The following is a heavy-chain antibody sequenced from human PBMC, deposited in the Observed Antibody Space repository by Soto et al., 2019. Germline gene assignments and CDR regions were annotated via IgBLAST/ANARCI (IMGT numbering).Heavy chain of an antibody. CDR1: GYSFTSYW. Sequence: GESLKISCKGSGYSFTSYWIGWVRQMPGKGLEWMGIIYPGDSDTRYSPSFQGQVTISADKSISTAYLQWSSLKASDTAMYYCARQYYDSSGYRPYYYGMDVWGQGTTVTVSS. CDR2: IYPGDSDT. CDR3: ARQYYDSSGYRPYYYGMDV. J-gene: IGHJ6*02. D-gene: IGHD3-22*01. V-gene: IGHV5-51*01.